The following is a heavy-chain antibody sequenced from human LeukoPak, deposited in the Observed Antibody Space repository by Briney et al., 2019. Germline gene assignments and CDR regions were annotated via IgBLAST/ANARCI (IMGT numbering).Heavy chain of an antibody. CDR3: AREQDSSSRLDY. CDR2: ISTDGRST. D-gene: IGHD3-22*01. CDR1: GFPFRTYW. Sequence: GGSLILSCAASGFPFRTYWMHWVRQAPGKGLVWVSRISTDGRSTRYADPVKGRFTISRDNAENTLYLQMNSLRDEDTAVYYCAREQDSSSRLDYWGQGILVTVSS. J-gene: IGHJ4*02. V-gene: IGHV3-74*01.